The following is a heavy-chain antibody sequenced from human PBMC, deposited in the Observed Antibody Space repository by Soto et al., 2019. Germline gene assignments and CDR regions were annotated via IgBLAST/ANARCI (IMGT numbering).Heavy chain of an antibody. CDR3: ARDSVSYGSGINWFDP. CDR1: GFTFSSYS. J-gene: IGHJ5*02. V-gene: IGHV3-21*01. CDR2: ISSSSSYI. D-gene: IGHD3-10*01. Sequence: GGSLRLSCAASGFTFSSYSMNWVRQAPGKGLEWVSSISSSSSYIYYADSVKGRFTISRDNAKNSLYLQMNSLRAEDTAVYYCARDSVSYGSGINWFDPWGQGTLVTVSS.